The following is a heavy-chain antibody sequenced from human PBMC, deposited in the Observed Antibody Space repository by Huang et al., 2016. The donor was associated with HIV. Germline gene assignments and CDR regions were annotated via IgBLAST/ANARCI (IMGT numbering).Heavy chain of an antibody. J-gene: IGHJ4*01. CDR3: VRDRNTWVRGGYDF. CDR2: IEPADSDT. CDR1: GYNFTNYW. V-gene: IGHV5-51*03. Sequence: EVQLVQSGAELKKPGESLKISCRGFGYNFTNYWIGWVRQWPGKGLEWMGIIEPADSDTKYNPSFQGQVSISVDNSINTAFLHWSSLKASDTAMYYCVRDRNTWVRGGYDFWGQGALVTVSS. D-gene: IGHD6-25*01.